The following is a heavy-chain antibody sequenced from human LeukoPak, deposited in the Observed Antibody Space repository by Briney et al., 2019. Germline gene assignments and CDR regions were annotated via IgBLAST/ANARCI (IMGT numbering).Heavy chain of an antibody. Sequence: PGRSLRLSCAASGFSFNSYAMHWVRQAPGKGLEWVAVVAYDGSDKYYADSVKGRFTISRDNSKNTLYLQMNSLRGEDTAVYYCARGEATVITSPPYWGQGTLVTVSS. J-gene: IGHJ4*02. CDR3: ARGEATVITSPPY. CDR2: VAYDGSDK. CDR1: GFSFNSYA. D-gene: IGHD4-17*01. V-gene: IGHV3-30-3*01.